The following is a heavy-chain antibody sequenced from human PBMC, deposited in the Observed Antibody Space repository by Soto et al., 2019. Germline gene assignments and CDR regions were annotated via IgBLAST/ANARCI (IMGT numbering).Heavy chain of an antibody. Sequence: GGSLRLSCAASGFTFSSYAMHWVRQAPGKGLEWVAVISYDGSNKYYADSVKGRFTISRDNSKNTLYLQMNSLRAEDTAVYYCARDEWKRTTCPDCRGYYYYGMDVWGQGTTVTVSS. D-gene: IGHD2-21*01. CDR1: GFTFSSYA. V-gene: IGHV3-30-3*01. CDR3: ARDEWKRTTCPDCRGYYYYGMDV. CDR2: ISYDGSNK. J-gene: IGHJ6*02.